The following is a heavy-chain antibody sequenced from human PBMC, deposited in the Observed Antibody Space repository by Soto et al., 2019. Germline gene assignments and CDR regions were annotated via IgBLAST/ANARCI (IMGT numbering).Heavy chain of an antibody. Sequence: PSQTLSLTGAISGDSVSSSSVTWNWIRQSPSRGLEWLGRTYYRSKWYNDYAESVKSRITINPDTSKNQFSLHLNSVTPEDAAVYYCVRLIGNSWLEFWGQGTLVTVSS. CDR2: TYYRSKWYN. CDR3: VRLIGNSWLEF. CDR1: GDSVSSSSVT. D-gene: IGHD3-22*01. V-gene: IGHV6-1*01. J-gene: IGHJ4*02.